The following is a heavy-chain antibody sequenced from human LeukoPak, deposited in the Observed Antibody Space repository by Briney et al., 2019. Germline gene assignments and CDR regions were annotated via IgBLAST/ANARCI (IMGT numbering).Heavy chain of an antibody. V-gene: IGHV4-39*07. CDR3: ARGFYDSSGQLD. Sequence: SETLSLTCTVSGGSISSSSYYWGWIRQPPGKGLEYIGSIFYRGSTYYNPSLQSRVTMSVDTSKNQFSLKLSSVTAADTAVYYCARGFYDSSGQLDWGQGTLVTVSS. J-gene: IGHJ4*02. CDR1: GGSISSSSYY. D-gene: IGHD3-22*01. CDR2: IFYRGST.